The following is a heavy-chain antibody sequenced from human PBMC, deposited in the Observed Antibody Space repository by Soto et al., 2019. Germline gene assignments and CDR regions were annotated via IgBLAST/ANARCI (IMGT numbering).Heavy chain of an antibody. CDR3: VRDDFGLGLDY. V-gene: IGHV3-21*01. CDR2: ISSRSSYI. Sequence: GGSLRLSCAASGFTFSSYSMNWVRQAPGKGLERASSISSRSSYIYYADSVKGRFTISRDNAKNTLFLQMKSLRVVDTAVYYCVRDDFGLGLDYWGLGTLVTVSS. D-gene: IGHD1-26*01. CDR1: GFTFSSYS. J-gene: IGHJ4*02.